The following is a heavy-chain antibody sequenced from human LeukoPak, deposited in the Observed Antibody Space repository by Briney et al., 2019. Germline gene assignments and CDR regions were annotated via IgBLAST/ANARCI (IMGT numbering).Heavy chain of an antibody. CDR1: GFIFSDYY. D-gene: IGHD5-24*01. CDR2: IKQDGSKK. CDR3: TRVGYIDEGIDY. V-gene: IGHV3-7*04. J-gene: IGHJ4*02. Sequence: GGSLRLSCAASGFIFSDYYMSWIRQAPGKGLEWVANIKQDGSKKSYVDSVKGRFTISRDNAKNSLYLQMNSLRAEDTAIYYCTRVGYIDEGIDYWGQGTLVTVSS.